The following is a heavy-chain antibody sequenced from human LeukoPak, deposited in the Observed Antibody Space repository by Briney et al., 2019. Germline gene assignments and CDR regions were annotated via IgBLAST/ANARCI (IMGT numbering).Heavy chain of an antibody. CDR2: IYNGGST. J-gene: IGHJ4*02. V-gene: IGHV3-66*01. Sequence: GGSLRLSCAASGFTASNNYMSWVRQAPGKGLEWVSVIYNGGSTHYADSVKGRFTVSRDNSKNTLYLQMNSLRAEDTAVYYCAREIWDWGQGTLVTVSS. D-gene: IGHD3-16*01. CDR3: AREIWD. CDR1: GFTASNNY.